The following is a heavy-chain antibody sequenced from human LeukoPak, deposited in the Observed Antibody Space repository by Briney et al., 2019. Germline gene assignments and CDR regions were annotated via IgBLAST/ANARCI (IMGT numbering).Heavy chain of an antibody. CDR1: GGSFSGYY. Sequence: SETLSLTCAVYGGSFSGYYWSWIRQPPGKGLERIGEINRSGSTNYNPSLKSRVTISVDTSKNQFSLKLSSVTAADTAVYYCARGKKRYCSSTSCYKSFGIRWFDPWGQGTLVTVSS. CDR2: INRSGST. J-gene: IGHJ5*02. CDR3: ARGKKRYCSSTSCYKSFGIRWFDP. V-gene: IGHV4-34*01. D-gene: IGHD2-2*02.